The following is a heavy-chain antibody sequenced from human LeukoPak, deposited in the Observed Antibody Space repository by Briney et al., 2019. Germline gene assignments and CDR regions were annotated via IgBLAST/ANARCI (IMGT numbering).Heavy chain of an antibody. V-gene: IGHV4-34*01. D-gene: IGHD4-17*01. CDR2: INHSGST. J-gene: IGHJ4*02. CDR3: ARELRRRWHYFDY. Sequence: SETLSLTCAVYGGSFSGYYWSWIRQPPGKGLEWIGEINHSGSTNYNPSLKSRVTISVDTSKNQFSLKLSSVTAADTAVYYCARELRRRWHYFDYWGQGTLVTVSS. CDR1: GGSFSGYY.